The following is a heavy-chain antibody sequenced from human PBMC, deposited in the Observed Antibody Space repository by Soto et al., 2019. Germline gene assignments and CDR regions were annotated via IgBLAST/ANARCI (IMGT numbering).Heavy chain of an antibody. CDR1: GGRFSNYF. Sequence: PSETLSLTCAVSGGRFSNYFWAWIRQAPGKGLEWIGEINHSGDTHFDPSLESRVTMSVDTSKNQFSLKLNSVTAADTAVYYRARQEGYSSGWYPFDYWGQGALVTVSS. D-gene: IGHD6-19*01. CDR3: ARQEGYSSGWYPFDY. CDR2: INHSGDT. J-gene: IGHJ4*02. V-gene: IGHV4-34*01.